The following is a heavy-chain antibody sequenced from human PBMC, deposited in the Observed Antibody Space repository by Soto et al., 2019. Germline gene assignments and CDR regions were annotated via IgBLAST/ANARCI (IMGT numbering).Heavy chain of an antibody. V-gene: IGHV3-23*01. CDR3: AKRGMYGDYCLDV. CDR1: GFTFSSYA. CDR2: ISGSGGST. J-gene: IGHJ6*04. Sequence: GGSLRLSCAASGFTFSSYAMSWVRQAPGKGLEWVSAISGSGGSTYYADSVRGRFTISRDNSKNTLYLQMNSLRAEDTAVYYCAKRGMYGDYCLDVWGKGTTVTVSS. D-gene: IGHD4-17*01.